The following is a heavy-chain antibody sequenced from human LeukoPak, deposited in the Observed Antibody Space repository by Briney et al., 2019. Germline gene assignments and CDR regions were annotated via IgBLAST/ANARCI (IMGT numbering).Heavy chain of an antibody. CDR2: ISPSGGDT. CDR1: GFTFTNYA. D-gene: IGHD5-24*01. V-gene: IGHV3-23*01. CDR3: ARRAYNWGAFDI. J-gene: IGHJ3*02. Sequence: GGSLRLSCAASGFTFTNYAMNWVRQAPGKGLEWVSTISPSGGDTYYADSVKGRFTISKDISKNTLYLRMNSLRAEDTAVYYCARRAYNWGAFDIWGQGTMVTVSS.